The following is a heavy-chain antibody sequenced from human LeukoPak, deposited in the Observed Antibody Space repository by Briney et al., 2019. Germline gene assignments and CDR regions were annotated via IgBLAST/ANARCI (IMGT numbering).Heavy chain of an antibody. J-gene: IGHJ6*02. CDR2: IFYSGST. D-gene: IGHD6-19*01. CDR1: GGSISSYY. V-gene: IGHV4-59*08. Sequence: SETLSLTCTVSGGSISSYYWSWIRQPPGKTLEWIGYIFYSGSTNYNPSLKSRVTISVDTSKNQFSLKLSSVTASDTAVYYCARHLYSSGWYAGMDVWGQGTTVTVSS. CDR3: ARHLYSSGWYAGMDV.